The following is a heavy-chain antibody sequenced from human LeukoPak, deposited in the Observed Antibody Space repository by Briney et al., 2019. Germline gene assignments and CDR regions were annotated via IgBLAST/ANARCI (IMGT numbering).Heavy chain of an antibody. D-gene: IGHD3-22*01. CDR3: QSGAYSSGYDVFDI. Sequence: GGSLRLSCAAAGFTFSSYTLSCVRQAPGKGQEWVSAISGSGGTTYYADPVKGRFTISRDNSKNTLYLQMNSLRAEDTPVYYCQSGAYSSGYDVFDIWGQGTMVTVSS. CDR1: GFTFSSYT. J-gene: IGHJ3*02. CDR2: ISGSGGTT. V-gene: IGHV3-23*01.